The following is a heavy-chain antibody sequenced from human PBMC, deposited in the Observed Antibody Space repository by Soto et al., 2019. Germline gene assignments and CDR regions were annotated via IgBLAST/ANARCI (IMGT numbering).Heavy chain of an antibody. V-gene: IGHV2-26*01. CDR1: GFSLSNARMG. Sequence: QVTLKESGPVLVKPTETLTLTCTVSGFSLSNARMGVSWIRQPPGKALEWLAHIFSNDEKSYSTSLKSRLTISEDTSKSQVVVTMTNMDPVDTATYYCARVSGYGNVYYYYGMDVWGQGTTVTVSS. CDR2: IFSNDEK. CDR3: ARVSGYGNVYYYYGMDV. J-gene: IGHJ6*02. D-gene: IGHD3-3*01.